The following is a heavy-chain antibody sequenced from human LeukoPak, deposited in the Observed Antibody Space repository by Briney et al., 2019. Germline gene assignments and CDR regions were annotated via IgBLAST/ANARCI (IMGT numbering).Heavy chain of an antibody. CDR3: ARDRYDFWSGYYYYFDY. CDR1: GYTFTGYY. Sequence: ASVKVSCKASGYTFTGYYMHWVRQAPGQGLEWMGWINPNSGGTNYAQKFQGRVTMTRDTPISTAYMELSRLRSDDTAVYYCARDRYDFWSGYYYYFDYWGQGTLVTVSS. D-gene: IGHD3-3*01. CDR2: INPNSGGT. J-gene: IGHJ4*02. V-gene: IGHV1-2*02.